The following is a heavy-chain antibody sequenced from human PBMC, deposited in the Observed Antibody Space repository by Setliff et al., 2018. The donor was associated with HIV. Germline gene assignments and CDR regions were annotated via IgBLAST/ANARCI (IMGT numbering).Heavy chain of an antibody. V-gene: IGHV4-34*01. CDR3: ARGGEIYYPIAFDS. J-gene: IGHJ4*02. Sequence: PSETLSLTCAVYGGSFSVNYWSWIRQPPGKGLEWIGEINYSGNTNYNPSLKSRVTISIDTSKNQFSLKLSPVTAADTAVYLCARGGEIYYPIAFDSWGQGTVVTVSS. D-gene: IGHD3-22*01. CDR1: GGSFSVNY. CDR2: INYSGNT.